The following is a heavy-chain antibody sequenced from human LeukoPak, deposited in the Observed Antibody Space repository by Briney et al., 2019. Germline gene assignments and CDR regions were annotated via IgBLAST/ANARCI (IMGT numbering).Heavy chain of an antibody. D-gene: IGHD3-10*02. V-gene: IGHV3-23*01. CDR3: AKRPAAVRGVIPYVDY. J-gene: IGHJ4*02. Sequence: TGGSLRLSCAASGFIFRSSSMSWVRQVPGKGLEWVSTISASAGNIYYADSVKGRFTISRDNSKNTLFLQMNSLRAEDTAIYYCAKRPAAVRGVIPYVDYWGQGTLVTVSS. CDR2: ISASAGNI. CDR1: GFIFRSSS.